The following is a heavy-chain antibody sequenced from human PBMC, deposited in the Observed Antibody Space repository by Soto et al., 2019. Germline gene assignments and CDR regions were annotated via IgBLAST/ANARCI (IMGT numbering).Heavy chain of an antibody. CDR2: ISFDGATK. V-gene: IGHV3-30*09. D-gene: IGHD6-6*01. CDR3: AKDQSASSNSYHAMDV. J-gene: IGHJ6*02. CDR1: EFAFSPYP. Sequence: QEQLVESGGGVVQPGRPLRLSCAASEFAFSPYPMHWVRQAPGKGLEWVAVISFDGATKYYADSVKGRFAISRDNSMNTLYLQMNSLRTEDTAVYSCAKDQSASSNSYHAMDVRGPGTTVTVSS.